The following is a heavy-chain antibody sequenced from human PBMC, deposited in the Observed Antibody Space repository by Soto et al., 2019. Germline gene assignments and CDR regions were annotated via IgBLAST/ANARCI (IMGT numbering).Heavy chain of an antibody. CDR3: AHRLIAAAVNWFDP. J-gene: IGHJ5*02. CDR2: IYRNDDK. Sequence: QITLKESGPTLVKPTQTLTLTCTFSGFSLSTSGVGVGWIRQPPGKALEWLALIYRNDDKRYSPSLKSRLTITKDTSKNQVVLTMTNMDPVDTATYYCAHRLIAAAVNWFDPWGQGTLATVSS. CDR1: GFSLSTSGVG. V-gene: IGHV2-5*01. D-gene: IGHD6-13*01.